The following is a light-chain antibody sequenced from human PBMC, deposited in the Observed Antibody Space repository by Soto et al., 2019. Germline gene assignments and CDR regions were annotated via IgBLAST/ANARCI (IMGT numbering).Light chain of an antibody. V-gene: IGKV3-11*01. CDR3: QQRSNWPPGLT. CDR1: QSVSSY. Sequence: EIVLTQSPATLSLSPGERATLSCRASQSVSSYLAWYQQKPGQAPRLLIYDASNSATGIPARFSGSGSGTEFHLTISSLEPEDFAVYYCQQRSNWPPGLTFGGVTKVAIK. CDR2: DAS. J-gene: IGKJ4*01.